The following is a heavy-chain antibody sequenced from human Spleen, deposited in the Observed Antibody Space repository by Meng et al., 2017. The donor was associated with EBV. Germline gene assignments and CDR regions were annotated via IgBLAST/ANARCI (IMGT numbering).Heavy chain of an antibody. CDR2: INVDNGKT. V-gene: IGHV1-3*01. J-gene: IGHJ4*02. CDR1: GSTFTDYA. Sequence: VESVVEVKKPGASVKVSCKASGSTFTDYAMHWVRQASGHRLEWMGWINVDNGKTNYAQHLQDRVSMTTDTSTSTAYMELRSLRSDDTAVYYCASRSLDTAMDSWGQGTLVTVSS. CDR3: ASRSLDTAMDS. D-gene: IGHD5-18*01.